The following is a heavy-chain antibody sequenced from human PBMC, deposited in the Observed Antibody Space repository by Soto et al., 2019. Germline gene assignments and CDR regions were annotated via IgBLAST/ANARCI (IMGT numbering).Heavy chain of an antibody. CDR3: AREGPGGWDANGMDV. J-gene: IGHJ6*02. D-gene: IGHD6-19*01. Sequence: GGSLRLSCAASGFTFSSYSMNWVRQAPGKGLEWVSSISSSSSYIYYADSVKGRFTISRDNAKNSLYLQMNSLRAEDTAVYYCAREGPGGWDANGMDVWGQGTTVTVSS. CDR2: ISSSSSYI. CDR1: GFTFSSYS. V-gene: IGHV3-21*01.